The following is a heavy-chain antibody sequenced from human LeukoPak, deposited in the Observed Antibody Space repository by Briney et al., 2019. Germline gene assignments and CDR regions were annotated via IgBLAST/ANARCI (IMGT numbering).Heavy chain of an antibody. Sequence: PGGSLRLSCAASGFTFSTYGMSWVRQAPGRGLEWVSGISGSGGRTYYADSVKGRFTISRDKSKSTVYLQMNSLRAEDTAVFYCAKDGRTDEGSSGYADWFDRWGQGTLVTVSS. CDR1: GFTFSTYG. CDR3: AKDGRTDEGSSGYADWFDR. V-gene: IGHV3-23*01. D-gene: IGHD5-12*01. CDR2: ISGSGGRT. J-gene: IGHJ5*02.